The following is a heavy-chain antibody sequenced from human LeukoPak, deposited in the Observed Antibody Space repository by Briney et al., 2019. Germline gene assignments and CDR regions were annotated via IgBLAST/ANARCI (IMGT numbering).Heavy chain of an antibody. CDR3: ARARIAAAGTHFDY. J-gene: IGHJ4*02. Sequence: ASVKVSCKASGYTFTSYDINWVRQATGQGLEWMGWMNPNSGNTGYAQKFQGRVTMTRNTSISTAYMELSSLRSEDTVVYYCARARIAAAGTHFDYWGQGTLVTVSS. CDR1: GYTFTSYD. V-gene: IGHV1-8*01. D-gene: IGHD6-13*01. CDR2: MNPNSGNT.